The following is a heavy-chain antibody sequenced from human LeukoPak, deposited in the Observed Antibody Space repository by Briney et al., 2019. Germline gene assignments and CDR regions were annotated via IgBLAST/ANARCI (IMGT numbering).Heavy chain of an antibody. Sequence: GGPLRLSCAASGFTFSTYWMHWVRQAPGKGLVWVSRINSDGSGTTYADSVKGRFTISRDNAKNTLYLQMNSLRAEDTAVYYCTRTEGAAARMYWGQGTLVTVSS. D-gene: IGHD6-13*01. V-gene: IGHV3-74*01. CDR3: TRTEGAAARMY. CDR2: INSDGSGT. CDR1: GFTFSTYW. J-gene: IGHJ4*02.